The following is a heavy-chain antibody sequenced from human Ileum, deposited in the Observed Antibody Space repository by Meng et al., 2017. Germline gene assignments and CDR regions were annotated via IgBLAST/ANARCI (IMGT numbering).Heavy chain of an antibody. V-gene: IGHV3-30*01. Sequence: VQVVESGGGVVQPGRSLRLSCAASGFTFSNYALHWVRQAPGKGLEWVAVMSYDGNNKYYADSVKGRFTISRDNSKNTLFLQMNSLRAEDTAVYYCATPGGSGWSRGFDYWGQGTLVTVSS. J-gene: IGHJ4*02. CDR1: GFTFSNYA. D-gene: IGHD6-19*01. CDR2: MSYDGNNK. CDR3: ATPGGSGWSRGFDY.